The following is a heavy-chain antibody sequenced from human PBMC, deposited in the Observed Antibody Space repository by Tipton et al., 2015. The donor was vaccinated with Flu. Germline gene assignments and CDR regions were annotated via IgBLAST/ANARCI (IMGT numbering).Heavy chain of an antibody. CDR1: GGSISSYY. D-gene: IGHD6-6*01. J-gene: IGHJ4*02. Sequence: TLSLTCTVSGGSISSYYWSWIRQPAGKGLEWIGRIYTSGSTNYNPSLKSRVTMSVDTSKNQFSLKLSSVTAADTAVYYCAREIAARPLRASTFDYWGQGTLVTVSS. V-gene: IGHV4-4*07. CDR2: IYTSGST. CDR3: AREIAARPLRASTFDY.